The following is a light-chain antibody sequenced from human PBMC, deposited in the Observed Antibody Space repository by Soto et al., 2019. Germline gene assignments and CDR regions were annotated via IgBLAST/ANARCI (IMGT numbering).Light chain of an antibody. V-gene: IGLV2-14*01. CDR2: DVS. CDR3: SLYTSTTFVI. CDR1: SSDVGDSNY. Sequence: QSALTQPASVSGSPGQSITISCTGTSSDVGDSNYVSWYQQHPGKAPKLVIFDVSDRPSGVSIRFSGSKSGNTASLTISGLQAEDEADYYCSLYTSTTFVIFGGGTKLTVL. J-gene: IGLJ2*01.